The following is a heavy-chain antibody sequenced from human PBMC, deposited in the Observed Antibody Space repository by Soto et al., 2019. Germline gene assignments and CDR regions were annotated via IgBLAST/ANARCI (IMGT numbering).Heavy chain of an antibody. CDR2: IHYNGNT. D-gene: IGHD4-17*01. CDR3: ARLTTVTTYFDY. Sequence: SETLSLTCTVSGGSISSYYWSWIRQPPGKGLEWIGYIHYNGNTNYNPSLESRVTISIDTSKNQFSLELRSVTAADTAVYYCARLTTVTTYFDYWGQETLVTVSS. CDR1: GGSISSYY. V-gene: IGHV4-59*01. J-gene: IGHJ4*02.